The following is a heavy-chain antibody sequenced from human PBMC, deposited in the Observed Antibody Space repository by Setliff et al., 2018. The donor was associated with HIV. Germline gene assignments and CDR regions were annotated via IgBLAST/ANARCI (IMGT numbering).Heavy chain of an antibody. V-gene: IGHV5-51*01. CDR2: IYPDDSDT. D-gene: IGHD1-20*01. CDR1: GYRFTNYW. CDR3: ASPQYNQSSDAYDS. Sequence: GESLKISCTGSGYRFTNYWIAWVRQVPGKGLEWMGIIYPDDSDTRYNPSFQGQVIISVDKSINTAYLQWSSLKASDTAMYDCASPQYNQSSDAYDSWGQGTMVTVSS. J-gene: IGHJ3*01.